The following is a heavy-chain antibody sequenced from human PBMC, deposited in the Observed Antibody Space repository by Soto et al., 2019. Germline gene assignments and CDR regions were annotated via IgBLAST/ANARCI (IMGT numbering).Heavy chain of an antibody. Sequence: QVQLVQSGAAVKKPGASVRVSCEASGYTFTNYYIHWVRQAPGQGLEWLGIVNPSGGATTYAQKFHGRVTMTRDTSTSTVYMELTSLRSADTAVYYCARGYDSSGYHDMPFYFDYWGQGTLVTVSS. D-gene: IGHD3-22*01. CDR3: ARGYDSSGYHDMPFYFDY. J-gene: IGHJ4*02. CDR1: GYTFTNYY. V-gene: IGHV1-46*01. CDR2: VNPSGGAT.